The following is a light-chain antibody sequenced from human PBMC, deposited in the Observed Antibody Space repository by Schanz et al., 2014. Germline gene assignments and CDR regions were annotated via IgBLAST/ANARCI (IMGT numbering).Light chain of an antibody. V-gene: IGKV3-11*01. CDR3: QQSYSTPPFT. Sequence: ETVLTQSPVTLSLSPGETATLSCRASQSIANYLAWYQQKPGQAPRLLINGASTRATGIPARFSGSGSGTDFTLTISSLQPEDFATYYCQQSYSTPPFTFGPGTKVDIK. CDR1: QSIANY. J-gene: IGKJ3*01. CDR2: GAS.